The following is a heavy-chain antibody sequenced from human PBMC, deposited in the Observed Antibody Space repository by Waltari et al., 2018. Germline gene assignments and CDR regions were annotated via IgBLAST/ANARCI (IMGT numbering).Heavy chain of an antibody. CDR2: INPNSGDT. D-gene: IGHD6-19*01. Sequence: QVHLVQSGAEVKKPGASVKVSCKASGYTFTGYYLQWVRRAPGPGLEWMGGINPNSGDTNYAQKFQGRVTLTRDTSINTAYMELSSLKSEDTAVFYCATALGDSSSASRPFDFWGQGTMITVSS. V-gene: IGHV1-2*02. CDR1: GYTFTGYY. CDR3: ATALGDSSSASRPFDF. J-gene: IGHJ3*01.